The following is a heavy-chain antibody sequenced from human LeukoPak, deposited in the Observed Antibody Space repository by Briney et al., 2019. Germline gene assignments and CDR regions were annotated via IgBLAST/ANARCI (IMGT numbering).Heavy chain of an antibody. CDR1: GGSISSYY. Sequence: SETLSLTCTVSGGSISSYYWNWIRQPPGKGPEWIGYIYYSGSTNYNPSLKSRVTISVDTSKNQFSLKLSSVTAADTAVYYCARVHASDAFDIWGQGTMATVSS. V-gene: IGHV4-59*01. CDR2: IYYSGST. J-gene: IGHJ3*02. CDR3: ARVHASDAFDI.